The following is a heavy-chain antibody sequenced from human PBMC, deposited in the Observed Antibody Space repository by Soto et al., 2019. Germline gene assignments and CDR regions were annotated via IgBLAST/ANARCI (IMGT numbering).Heavy chain of an antibody. CDR2: IRSKANSYAT. CDR3: TRGGGWLRFKPYYYYFGMDV. Sequence: EVQLGESGGGLVQPGGSLKLSCAASGFTFSGSAMHWVRQASGKGLEWVGRIRSKANSYATAYPASVKGRFTISRDDSKNTAYLQMNSLKTEDTAVYYCTRGGGWLRFKPYYYYFGMDVGGQGTTVTVSS. CDR1: GFTFSGSA. D-gene: IGHD5-12*01. J-gene: IGHJ6*02. V-gene: IGHV3-73*02.